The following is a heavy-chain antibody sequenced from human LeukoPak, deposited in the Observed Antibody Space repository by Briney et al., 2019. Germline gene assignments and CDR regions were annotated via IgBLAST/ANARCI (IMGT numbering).Heavy chain of an antibody. Sequence: PGGSLRLSCAASGFTFDDYGMSWVRQAPGKGLEWVANIKEDGSEKYYVDSVKGRFTISRDNAKNSLYLQMSSLRAEDTAVYYCARHADYDYVWGSYRYPWFDPWGQGTLVTVSS. D-gene: IGHD3-16*02. CDR2: IKEDGSEK. J-gene: IGHJ5*02. V-gene: IGHV3-7*01. CDR1: GFTFDDYG. CDR3: ARHADYDYVWGSYRYPWFDP.